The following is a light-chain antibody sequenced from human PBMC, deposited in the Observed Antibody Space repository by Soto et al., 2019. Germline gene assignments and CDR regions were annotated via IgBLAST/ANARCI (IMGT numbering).Light chain of an antibody. CDR1: QSVSSY. V-gene: IGKV3-11*01. J-gene: IGKJ5*01. CDR3: QQRSNFPIT. Sequence: EIVLTQSPATLSLSPGERATLSCRASQSVSSYLAWYQQKPGQAPRLLIYDASNRATGIPARFSGSGSGTDFTLTISSLEPEDFAVYYCQQRSNFPITIGQGTRLEIK. CDR2: DAS.